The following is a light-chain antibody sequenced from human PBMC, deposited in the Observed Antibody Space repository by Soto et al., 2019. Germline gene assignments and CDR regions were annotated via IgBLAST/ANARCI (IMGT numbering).Light chain of an antibody. J-gene: IGKJ3*01. CDR3: RQYGGSPGFA. V-gene: IGKV3-20*01. CDR1: QSVSSSY. CDR2: GAS. Sequence: EIVLTQSPGTLSLSPGERATLSCRASQSVSSSYLAWYQQKPGQAPRLLTYGASSRATGIPDRFSGSGSGTDCTLTISGLGPEDCAVCCCRQYGGSPGFAFGPGTKVDIK.